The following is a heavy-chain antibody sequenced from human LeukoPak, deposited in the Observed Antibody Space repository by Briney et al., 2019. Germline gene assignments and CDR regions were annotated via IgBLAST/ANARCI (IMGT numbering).Heavy chain of an antibody. V-gene: IGHV5-51*01. CDR2: IYPGDSDT. Sequence: GESLKISCEASGYTFTTYWIGWVRQMPGKGLEWMGIIYPGDSDTRYSPSFQGQVTISADKSISTAYLQWSSLKASDTAMYYCARSSYYYDSSGYRTGDAFDIWGQGTMVTVSS. J-gene: IGHJ3*02. CDR1: GYTFTTYW. D-gene: IGHD3-22*01. CDR3: ARSSYYYDSSGYRTGDAFDI.